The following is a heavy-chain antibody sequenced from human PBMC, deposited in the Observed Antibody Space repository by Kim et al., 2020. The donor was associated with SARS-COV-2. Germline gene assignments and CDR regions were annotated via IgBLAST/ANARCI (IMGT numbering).Heavy chain of an antibody. D-gene: IGHD4-17*01. V-gene: IGHV3-11*05. J-gene: IGHJ4*02. CDR3: AREMGATTVTTFDY. Sequence: AASMKGRFTISRDNAKNSLYLQMNSLRAEDTAVYYCAREMGATTVTTFDYWGQGTLVTVSS.